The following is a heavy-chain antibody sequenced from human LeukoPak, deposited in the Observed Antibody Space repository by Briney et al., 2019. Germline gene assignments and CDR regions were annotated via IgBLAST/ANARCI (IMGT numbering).Heavy chain of an antibody. J-gene: IGHJ4*02. CDR1: GGTFSSYA. Sequence: GSSVKVSCKASGGTFSSYAISWVRQAPGQGLEWMGRTIPILGIANYAQKFQGRVTITADKSTSTAYMELSSLRSEDTAVYYCAREDQAEYYFDYWGQGTLVAVSS. V-gene: IGHV1-69*04. CDR2: TIPILGIA. CDR3: AREDQAEYYFDY.